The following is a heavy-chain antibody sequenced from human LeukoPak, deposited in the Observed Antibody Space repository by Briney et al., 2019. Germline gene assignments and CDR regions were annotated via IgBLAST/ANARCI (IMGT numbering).Heavy chain of an antibody. CDR3: ANFGESLVPAPDYYYYGMDV. Sequence: ASVKVSCKASGYTFTSYAMNWVRQAPGQGLEWMGWINTNTGNPTYAQGFTGRFVFSLDTSVSTAYLQICSLKAEDTAVYYSANFGESLVPAPDYYYYGMDVWGKGTTVTVSS. CDR2: INTNTGNP. D-gene: IGHD2-2*01. V-gene: IGHV7-4-1*01. J-gene: IGHJ6*04. CDR1: GYTFTSYA.